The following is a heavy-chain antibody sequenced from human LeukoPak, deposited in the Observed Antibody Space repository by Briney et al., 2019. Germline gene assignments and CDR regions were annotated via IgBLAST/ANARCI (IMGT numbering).Heavy chain of an antibody. J-gene: IGHJ4*02. Sequence: SETLSLTCTVSGGSISYYYWSWIRQPPGKGLEWIGYIYYSGTTNYNPSLKSRVTISVDTSKNQFSLKLSSVTAADTAVYYCARHLKTDMVKAHFDYWGQGTVVTVSS. CDR2: IYYSGTT. CDR1: GGSISYYY. V-gene: IGHV4-59*08. D-gene: IGHD5-18*01. CDR3: ARHLKTDMVKAHFDY.